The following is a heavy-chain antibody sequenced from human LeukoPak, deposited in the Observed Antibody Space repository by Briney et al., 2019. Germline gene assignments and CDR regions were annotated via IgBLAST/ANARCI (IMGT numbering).Heavy chain of an antibody. Sequence: GGSLRLSCAASGFTFDDYAMHWVRQAPGKGLEWVSGISWDSTNINYAESVKGRFTISRDNAKNSLYLQMHSLRAEDMALYYCAKAFSAPSSSPVDYWGQGTLVTVS. CDR1: GFTFDDYA. J-gene: IGHJ4*02. CDR2: ISWDSTNI. V-gene: IGHV3-9*03. CDR3: AKAFSAPSSSPVDY. D-gene: IGHD6-13*01.